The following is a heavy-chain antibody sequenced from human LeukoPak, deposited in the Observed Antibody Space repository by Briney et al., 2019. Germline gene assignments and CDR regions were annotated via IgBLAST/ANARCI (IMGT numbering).Heavy chain of an antibody. CDR2: IYPGDSDT. D-gene: IGHD4-17*01. J-gene: IGHJ6*02. V-gene: IGHV5-51*01. CDR3: ARILYDYGDYEVPGGMDV. CDR1: GYSFTSYW. Sequence: PGESLKISCKGSGYSFTSYWIGWVRQMPGKGLEWMGIIYPGDSDTRYSPSFQGQVTISADKSISTAYLQWSSLKASDTAMYYCARILYDYGDYEVPGGMDVWGQGTTVTVSS.